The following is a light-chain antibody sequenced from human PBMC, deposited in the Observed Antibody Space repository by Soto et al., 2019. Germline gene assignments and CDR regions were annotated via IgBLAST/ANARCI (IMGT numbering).Light chain of an antibody. CDR2: GVS. CDR1: QSVNLN. CDR3: HQYDNWWT. V-gene: IGKV3-15*01. Sequence: EIVMTQAPATLSVSPGERPTLSCTASQSVNLNLAWYQQKPGQAPXXLIYGVSTRATGVPARFSGSGSGTDFTLTISSLQPEDFAVYYCHQYDNWWTFGQGTKVDIK. J-gene: IGKJ1*01.